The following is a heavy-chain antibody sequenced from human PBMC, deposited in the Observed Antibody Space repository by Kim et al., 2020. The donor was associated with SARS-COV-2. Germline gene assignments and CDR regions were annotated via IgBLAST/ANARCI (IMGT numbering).Heavy chain of an antibody. D-gene: IGHD2-2*02. V-gene: IGHV4-39*01. CDR3: ARHFCGTSIRFLWLYQFYY. CDR1: GGSISSSGYY. J-gene: IGHJ4*02. Sequence: SETLSLTCTVSGGSISSSGYYWGWIRQPPGKGLEWIGSVYYTGSTYYTPSLKSRVTISVDTSKNQFSLKLSSVTAADTAVYYCARHFCGTSIRFLWLYQFYYCGQRTLGTVSS. CDR2: VYYTGST.